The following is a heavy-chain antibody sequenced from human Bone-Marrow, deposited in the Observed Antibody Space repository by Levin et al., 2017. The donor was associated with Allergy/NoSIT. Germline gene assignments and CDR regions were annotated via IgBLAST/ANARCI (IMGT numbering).Heavy chain of an antibody. CDR1: GYTFNSYA. Sequence: GASVKVSCKASGYTFNSYALSWVRQAPGQGLEWLAWINTYNGNTNYAQKVQGRVTLTTDTSTNTAYMELRSLRSDATAVYYCARVGCSSTSCYVGNWFDPWGQGTLVTVSS. J-gene: IGHJ5*02. CDR3: ARVGCSSTSCYVGNWFDP. CDR2: INTYNGNT. V-gene: IGHV1-18*01. D-gene: IGHD2-2*01.